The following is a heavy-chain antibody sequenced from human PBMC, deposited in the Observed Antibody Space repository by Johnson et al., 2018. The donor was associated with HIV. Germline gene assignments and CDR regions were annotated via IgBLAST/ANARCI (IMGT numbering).Heavy chain of an antibody. D-gene: IGHD6-19*01. CDR1: GFTFRDYY. J-gene: IGHJ3*02. CDR3: ARAIDQGYSSGWSSDVYDI. CDR2: INQDGSEK. Sequence: VQLVESGGGLVKPGGSLRLSCAASGFTFRDYYMSWIRQAPGKGLEWVANINQDGSEKYYVDSVKGRFTISRDNARNSLYLQMNSLRPEDTAVYYCARAIDQGYSSGWSSDVYDIWGQGTMVTVSS. V-gene: IGHV3-7*02.